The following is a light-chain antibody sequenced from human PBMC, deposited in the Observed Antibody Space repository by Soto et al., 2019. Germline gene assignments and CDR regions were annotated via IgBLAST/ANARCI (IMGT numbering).Light chain of an antibody. CDR2: WAS. V-gene: IGKV4-1*01. CDR3: QQHYATPLT. J-gene: IGKJ4*01. Sequence: DIVLTQSPDSVAVSLGERATINCKSTQSVFYSSTNKNYLTWYQQKPGQPPKLLIYWASTRESGVPDRFSGSGSGTDFTLTISSLQAEDVAVYFCQQHYATPLTFGGGTRVEVK. CDR1: QSVFYSSTNKNY.